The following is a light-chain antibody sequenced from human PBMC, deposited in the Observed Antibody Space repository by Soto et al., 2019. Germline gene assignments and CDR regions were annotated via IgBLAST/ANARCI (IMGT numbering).Light chain of an antibody. J-gene: IGKJ1*01. CDR1: QSISSTH. V-gene: IGKV3-20*01. CDR3: QQYGSSPRT. Sequence: EIVLTQSPGTLSLFPGERATFSCRASQSISSTHLAWYQQKPGQAPRLLIYQVSSRATGVPDRFSGSGSGSHFTLTISRLEPEDLGVYYFQQYGSSPRTFGQGTKVDNK. CDR2: QVS.